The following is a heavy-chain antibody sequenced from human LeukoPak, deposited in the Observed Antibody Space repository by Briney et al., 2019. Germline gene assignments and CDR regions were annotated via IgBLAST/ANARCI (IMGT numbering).Heavy chain of an antibody. Sequence: ASVKVSCKASGFTFSSSAVQWVRQARGQRLELIGCIVVGSGNTNYAQKFQERVTITRDMSTSTAYMELSSLRFEDTAVYYCAADPPELRAVENDAFDIWGQGTTVTVSS. D-gene: IGHD6-19*01. CDR3: AADPPELRAVENDAFDI. J-gene: IGHJ3*02. V-gene: IGHV1-58*01. CDR1: GFTFSSSA. CDR2: IVVGSGNT.